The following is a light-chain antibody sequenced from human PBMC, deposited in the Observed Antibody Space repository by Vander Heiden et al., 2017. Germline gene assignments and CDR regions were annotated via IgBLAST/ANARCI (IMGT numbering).Light chain of an antibody. CDR1: QSVLYSSNNKNY. Sequence: DIVMTQTPDSLAVPLGERATTNCKSSQSVLYSSNNKNYLAWYQQKPGQPPKLLIYWASTRESGVPDRFSGSGSGTDFTRTISSLQAEDVAVYYCQQYYSTPFTFGPGTKVDIK. CDR2: WAS. J-gene: IGKJ3*01. V-gene: IGKV4-1*01. CDR3: QQYYSTPFT.